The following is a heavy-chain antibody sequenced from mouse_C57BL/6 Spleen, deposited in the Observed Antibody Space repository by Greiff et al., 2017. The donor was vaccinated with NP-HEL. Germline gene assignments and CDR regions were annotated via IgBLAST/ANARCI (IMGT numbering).Heavy chain of an antibody. CDR3: ARSGLITTVVATNYYAMDY. D-gene: IGHD1-1*01. CDR2: IDPSDSET. Sequence: QVQLQQPGAELVRPGSSVKLSCKASGYTFTSYWMHWVKQRPIQGLEWIGNIDPSDSETHYNQKFKDKATLTVDKSSSTAYMQLSSLTSEDSAVYYCARSGLITTVVATNYYAMDYWGQGTSVTVSS. CDR1: GYTFTSYW. J-gene: IGHJ4*01. V-gene: IGHV1-52*01.